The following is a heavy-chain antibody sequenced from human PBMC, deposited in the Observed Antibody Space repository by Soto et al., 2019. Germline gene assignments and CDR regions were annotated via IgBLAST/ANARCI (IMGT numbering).Heavy chain of an antibody. V-gene: IGHV3-30*18. CDR2: ISYDGSNE. CDR1: GFTFGSYG. D-gene: IGHD3-22*01. CDR3: AKDYYYDSSGYNDY. J-gene: IGHJ4*02. Sequence: GGSLRLSCAASGFTFGSYGMHWVRQAPGKGLEWVAIISYDGSNEYYADSVEGRFTISRDNSKNTLYLQMNSLRAEDTAVYYCAKDYYYDSSGYNDYWGQGTLVTVSS.